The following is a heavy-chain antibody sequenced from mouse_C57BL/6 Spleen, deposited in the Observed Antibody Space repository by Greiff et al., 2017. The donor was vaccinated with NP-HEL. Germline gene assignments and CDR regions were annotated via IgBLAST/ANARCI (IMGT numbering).Heavy chain of an antibody. CDR3: ARSFTTGDY. V-gene: IGHV1-82*01. D-gene: IGHD1-1*01. J-gene: IGHJ2*01. Sequence: QVQLQQSGPELVKPGASVKISCKASGYAFSSSWMNWVKQRPGKGLEWIGRIYPGDGDTNYNGKFKGKATLTADKSSSTAYMQLNSLTSEDSAVYFCARSFTTGDYWGQGTTLTVSS. CDR2: IYPGDGDT. CDR1: GYAFSSSW.